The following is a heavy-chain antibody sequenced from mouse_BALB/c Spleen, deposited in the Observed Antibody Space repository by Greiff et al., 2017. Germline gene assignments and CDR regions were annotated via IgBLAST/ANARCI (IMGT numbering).Heavy chain of an antibody. Sequence: EVKLVESGGGLVKPGGSLKLSCAASGFTFSDYYMNWVRQTPGKRLEWVGTISDGGSYTYYPDSVKGRFTIYRDNAKNNLYLQMSSLKSEDTAMYYCARDPYDGYYGDYWGQGTSVTVSS. J-gene: IGHJ4*01. CDR1: GFTFSDYY. D-gene: IGHD2-3*01. CDR2: ISDGGSYT. CDR3: ARDPYDGYYGDY. V-gene: IGHV5-4*02.